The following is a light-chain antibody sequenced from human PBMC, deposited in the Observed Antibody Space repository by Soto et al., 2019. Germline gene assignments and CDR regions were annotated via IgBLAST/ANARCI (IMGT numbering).Light chain of an antibody. CDR1: QSISSW. CDR3: QKYNSYS. CDR2: KES. V-gene: IGKV1-5*03. J-gene: IGKJ1*01. Sequence: DIHIADSSLTLSASLVDRVTIICRASQSISSWLAWYQQKPGKVPKLLIYKESSLESGVPSRFSGSGAGPEFTLTISSLKPDDFATYYCQKYNSYSFGQGTKVDIK.